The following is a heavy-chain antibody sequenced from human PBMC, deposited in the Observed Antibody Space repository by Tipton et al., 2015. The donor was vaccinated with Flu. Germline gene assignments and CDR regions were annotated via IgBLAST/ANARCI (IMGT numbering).Heavy chain of an antibody. CDR3: ARALDSGAFDI. D-gene: IGHD1-1*01. CDR2: IYHSGST. CDR1: GYSISSGYY. Sequence: TLSLTCTVSGYSISSGYYWGWIRQPPGKGLGWIGSIYHSGSTYYNPSLKSRVTISVDTSKNQFSLKLSSVTAADTAVYYCARALDSGAFDIWGQGTMVTVSS. V-gene: IGHV4-38-2*02. J-gene: IGHJ3*02.